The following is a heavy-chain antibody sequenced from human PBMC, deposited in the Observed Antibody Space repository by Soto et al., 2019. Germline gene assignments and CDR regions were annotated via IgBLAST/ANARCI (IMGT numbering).Heavy chain of an antibody. V-gene: IGHV4-59*08. Sequence: PSETLSLTCTVSGWSISSYYWSWIRQPPGKGLEWIGYIYYRANPNYNPSLKSRVTISVDTSKNQFSLKLSSVTAADTAVYYCARRVDYVWGSYRYSPYFDYWGQGTLVTV. CDR3: ARRVDYVWGSYRYSPYFDY. J-gene: IGHJ4*02. D-gene: IGHD3-16*02. CDR2: IYYRANP. CDR1: GWSISSYY.